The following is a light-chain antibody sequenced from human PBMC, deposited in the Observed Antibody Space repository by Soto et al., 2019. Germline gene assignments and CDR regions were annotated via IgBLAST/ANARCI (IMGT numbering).Light chain of an antibody. J-gene: IGKJ5*01. CDR2: GTS. V-gene: IGKV1-39*01. CDR1: RAINTY. Sequence: DIQMTQSPSFLSASVGDRVTISCRASRAINTYLNWYQQKPGKAPMLLIYGTSDLQNGIPSTFSGGGSVTDFTLTISRLQPEDSAPYCCQQSYSTLLLTFGQGTRLEV. CDR3: QQSYSTLLLT.